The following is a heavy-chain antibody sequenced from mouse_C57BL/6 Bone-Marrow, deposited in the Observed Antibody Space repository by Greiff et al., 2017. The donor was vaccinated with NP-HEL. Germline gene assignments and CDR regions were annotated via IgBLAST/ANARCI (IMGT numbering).Heavy chain of an antibody. V-gene: IGHV5-6*01. Sequence: EVKVVESGGDLVKPGGSLKLSCAASGFTFSSYGMSWVRQTPDKRLEWVATISSGGSYTYYPDSVKGRFTISRDTAKNTLDPQMSSLKSEDTAMYYCASPYDYDVAWFAYWGQGTLVTVSA. CDR1: GFTFSSYG. CDR2: ISSGGSYT. J-gene: IGHJ3*01. CDR3: ASPYDYDVAWFAY. D-gene: IGHD2-4*01.